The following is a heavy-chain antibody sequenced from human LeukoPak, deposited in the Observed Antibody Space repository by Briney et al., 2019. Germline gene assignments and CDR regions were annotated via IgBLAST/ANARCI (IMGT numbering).Heavy chain of an antibody. V-gene: IGHV4-31*03. D-gene: IGHD6-13*01. CDR2: IYYSGST. Sequence: SQTLSLTCTVSGGSISSGGYYWSWIRQHPGKGLEWIGYIYYSGSTYYNPSLKSRVTISVDTSKNQFSLKLSSVTAADTAVYYCARGQSSSWYGDYFDYWDQGTLVTVSS. CDR1: GGSISSGGYY. J-gene: IGHJ4*02. CDR3: ARGQSSSWYGDYFDY.